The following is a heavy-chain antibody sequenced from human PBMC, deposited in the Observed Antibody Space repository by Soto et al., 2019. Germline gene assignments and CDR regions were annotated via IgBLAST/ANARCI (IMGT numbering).Heavy chain of an antibody. CDR1: GASITTYY. D-gene: IGHD2-2*01. CDR2: IYHSGST. CDR3: ARRNNLSSSNDY. V-gene: IGHV4-59*01. J-gene: IGHJ4*02. Sequence: PSETLSLTCTVSGASITTYYWSWIRQPPGKGLEWIGYIYHSGSTNYNPSLKSRVTISVDTAKNQFSLKLSSVTAADTAMYYCARRNNLSSSNDYWGQGTLVTVSS.